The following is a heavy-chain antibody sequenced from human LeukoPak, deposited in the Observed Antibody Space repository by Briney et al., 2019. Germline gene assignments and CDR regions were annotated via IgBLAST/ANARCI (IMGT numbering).Heavy chain of an antibody. V-gene: IGHV3-74*01. D-gene: IGHD2-2*01. J-gene: IGHJ4*02. CDR3: AREIVVVPAALDY. CDR2: INSDGSST. CDR1: GLTFSSYW. Sequence: GGSLRLSCAASGLTFSSYWMHWVRQAPGKGLVWVSRINSDGSSTSYADSVKGRFTISRDNAKNTLYLQMNSLRAEDTAVYYCAREIVVVPAALDYWGQGTLVTVSS.